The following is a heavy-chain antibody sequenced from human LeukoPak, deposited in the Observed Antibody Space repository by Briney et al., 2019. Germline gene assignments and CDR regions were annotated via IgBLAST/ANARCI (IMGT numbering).Heavy chain of an antibody. J-gene: IGHJ5*02. CDR1: GYTFSAYY. CDR3: ARSAGTPSSTSYNWFDP. CDR2: INPDSGGT. Sequence: ASVKVSCKASGYTFSAYYIHWVRQAPGQGLERMGWINPDSGGTNYAQKFQGRVTMTRDTSITTAYMQLRGLTSDDTAVYYCARSAGTPSSTSYNWFDPWGQGTLVTVSS. V-gene: IGHV1-2*02. D-gene: IGHD2-2*01.